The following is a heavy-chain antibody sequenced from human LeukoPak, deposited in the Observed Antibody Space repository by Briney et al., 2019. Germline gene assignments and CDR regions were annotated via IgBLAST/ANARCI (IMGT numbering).Heavy chain of an antibody. Sequence: GGSLRLSCAPSGFTFNNYGVHWVRQAPGKGLEWVAFIRPNGNNMYFADSVKGRFTISRDISKNTLYLQMNSLRAEDTAVYYCARDQVRYSSGWYDGMDVWGQGTTVTVSS. CDR2: IRPNGNNM. V-gene: IGHV3-30*02. CDR3: ARDQVRYSSGWYDGMDV. D-gene: IGHD6-19*01. CDR1: GFTFNNYG. J-gene: IGHJ6*02.